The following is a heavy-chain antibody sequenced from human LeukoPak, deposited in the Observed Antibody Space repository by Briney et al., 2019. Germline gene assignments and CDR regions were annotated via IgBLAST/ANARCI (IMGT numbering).Heavy chain of an antibody. V-gene: IGHV3-64*01. CDR1: GFTFTSYT. Sequence: PGGSLRLSCAASGFTFTSYTMHWVRQAPGKGLDYVSGMSSSGDWTYYANSVKGRFTISRDNSKNTLYLQMNSLGAEDTAVYYCAKPPPAEAHFYYGMDVWGQGTTVTVSS. CDR2: MSSSGDWT. CDR3: AKPPPAEAHFYYGMDV. J-gene: IGHJ6*02.